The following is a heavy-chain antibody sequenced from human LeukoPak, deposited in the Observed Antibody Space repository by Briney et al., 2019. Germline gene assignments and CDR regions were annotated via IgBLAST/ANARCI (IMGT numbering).Heavy chain of an antibody. J-gene: IGHJ6*02. D-gene: IGHD6-19*01. Sequence: GGSLRLSCAVSGITLSNYGMSWVRQAPGKGLEWVSGISGSGGNTYYADSVKGRFTISRDNSRNTLSLQMHGLGADDTAVYYCARGQEQFSSPWQWGPRRKNFYYYGMDVWGQGTTVTVSS. CDR1: GITLSNYG. V-gene: IGHV3-23*01. CDR2: ISGSGGNT. CDR3: ARGQEQFSSPWQWGPRRKNFYYYGMDV.